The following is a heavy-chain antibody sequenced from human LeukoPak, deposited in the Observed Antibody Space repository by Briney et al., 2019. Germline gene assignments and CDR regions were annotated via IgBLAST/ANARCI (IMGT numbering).Heavy chain of an antibody. V-gene: IGHV4-59*01. CDR1: GGFINGYY. Sequence: SETLSLTCTVSGGFINGYYWSWIRQPPGKGLEWIGYIDYSGSTNYNPSLKSRVTISIDTSKNQFSLKLSSVTAADTAVYYCARVNDYVWGSYPQSAFDIWGQGTMVTVSS. J-gene: IGHJ3*02. CDR3: ARVNDYVWGSYPQSAFDI. D-gene: IGHD3-16*02. CDR2: IDYSGST.